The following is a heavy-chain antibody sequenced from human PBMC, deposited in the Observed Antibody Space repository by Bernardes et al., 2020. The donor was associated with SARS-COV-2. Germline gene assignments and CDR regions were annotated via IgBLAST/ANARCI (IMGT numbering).Heavy chain of an antibody. CDR1: GFTFSSYG. V-gene: IGHV3-33*01. CDR2: IWYDGSNK. Sequence: WGSLRLSCAASGFTFSSYGMHWVRQAPGKGLEWVAFIWYDGSNKNYADSVKGRFAIARDNSKHTLYLQMNSLRAEDTAVYYCARDAYYYDRSGYYWGKYDYYGMDVWGQGTTVTVSS. J-gene: IGHJ6*02. D-gene: IGHD3-22*01. CDR3: ARDAYYYDRSGYYWGKYDYYGMDV.